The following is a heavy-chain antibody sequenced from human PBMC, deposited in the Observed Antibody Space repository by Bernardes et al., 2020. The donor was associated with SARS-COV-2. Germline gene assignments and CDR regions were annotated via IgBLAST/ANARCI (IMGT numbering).Heavy chain of an antibody. J-gene: IGHJ4*02. CDR3: ARSAFISGRGYYIDY. D-gene: IGHD3-10*01. CDR1: GLTLSSYW. CDR2: INSDGSTT. Sequence: GGSLRLSCAASGLTLSSYWMHWVRQPPGKGLVWVSRINSDGSTTSYADSVKGRFTISRDNAKNTLYLQMSSLRAEDTAVYYCARSAFISGRGYYIDYWPQGTLVTVSS. V-gene: IGHV3-74*01.